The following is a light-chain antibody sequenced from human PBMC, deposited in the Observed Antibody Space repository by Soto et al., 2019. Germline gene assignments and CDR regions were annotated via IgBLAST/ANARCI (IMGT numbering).Light chain of an antibody. V-gene: IGLV4-60*03. CDR2: LEGSGSY. Sequence: QPVLTQSSSASASLGSSVKLTCTLSSGHSSYIIAWHQQQPGKAPRYLIKLEGSGSYNKGSGVPDRFSGSSSGADRYLTISNLQSEDEADYYCETWDSKELFGGGTKLTVL. J-gene: IGLJ3*02. CDR3: ETWDSKEL. CDR1: SGHSSYI.